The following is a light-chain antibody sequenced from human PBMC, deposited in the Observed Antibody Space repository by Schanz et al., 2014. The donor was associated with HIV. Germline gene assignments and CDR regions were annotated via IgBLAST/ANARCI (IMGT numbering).Light chain of an antibody. Sequence: EFVLTQSPGTLSLSPGDRATLSCRASQSVSSSYLAWYQQKPGLAPRLLIYDASSRATGIPARFSGSGSGTEFTLTISSLQSEDCAVYYCQQYKQWPPWTFGQGTRVEIK. CDR1: QSVSSSY. V-gene: IGKV3D-20*01. J-gene: IGKJ1*01. CDR3: QQYKQWPPWT. CDR2: DAS.